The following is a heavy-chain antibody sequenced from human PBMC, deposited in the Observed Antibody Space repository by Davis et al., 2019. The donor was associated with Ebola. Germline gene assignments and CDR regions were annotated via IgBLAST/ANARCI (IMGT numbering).Heavy chain of an antibody. Sequence: PGGSLRLSCVASGFSFRTYGMHWVRQAPGKGLEWVATIWDDGSNEYYAGSVKGRFAISRDNSKNTLFLQMNSLRDDDTAVYYCARERCSGGSCYFGQYGMDVWGQGTTVAVSS. CDR3: ARERCSGGSCYFGQYGMDV. J-gene: IGHJ6*02. D-gene: IGHD2-15*01. V-gene: IGHV3-33*01. CDR2: IWDDGSNE. CDR1: GFSFRTYG.